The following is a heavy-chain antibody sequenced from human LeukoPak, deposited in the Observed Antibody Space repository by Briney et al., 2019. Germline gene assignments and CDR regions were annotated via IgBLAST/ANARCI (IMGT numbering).Heavy chain of an antibody. V-gene: IGHV4-59*01. CDR3: AREWHSSSFTSFDY. CDR1: GGSISSYY. Sequence: SETLSHTCTVSGGSISSYYWSWIRQPPGKGLEWIGYIYYSGSTNYNPSLKSRVTISVDTSKNQFSLKLSSVTAADTAVYYCAREWHSSSFTSFDYWGQGTLVTVSS. CDR2: IYYSGST. J-gene: IGHJ4*02. D-gene: IGHD6-13*01.